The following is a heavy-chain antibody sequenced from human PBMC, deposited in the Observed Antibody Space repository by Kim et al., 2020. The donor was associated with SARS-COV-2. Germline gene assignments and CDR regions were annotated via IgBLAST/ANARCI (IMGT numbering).Heavy chain of an antibody. D-gene: IGHD3-9*01. CDR3: ANPDYTAGYFYYFHF. CDR1: GFTFSDYV. V-gene: IGHV3-23*01. CDR2: ISGSGVST. J-gene: IGHJ4*02. Sequence: GGSLRLSCAGSGFTFSDYVMSWVRQAPGRGLEWVSTISGSGVSTYYADSGRGRFTVSRDNSKNTLFLQMDSLTVDDTAIYYCANPDYTAGYFYYFHFWGQGTLVTVSS.